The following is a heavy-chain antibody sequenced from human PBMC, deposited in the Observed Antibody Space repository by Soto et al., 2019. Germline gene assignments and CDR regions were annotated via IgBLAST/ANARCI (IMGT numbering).Heavy chain of an antibody. J-gene: IGHJ4*02. Sequence: GGSLRLSCAASGFIFSDYYMSWIRQAPGKGLEWLAYISRDGNAIFYADSVNGRFTISRDNAKNSLFLQMDDLRAEDTAVYYCAKEWTPRRAFDSWGQGTLVTVSS. CDR3: AKEWTPRRAFDS. D-gene: IGHD5-12*01. CDR2: ISRDGNAI. V-gene: IGHV3-11*01. CDR1: GFIFSDYY.